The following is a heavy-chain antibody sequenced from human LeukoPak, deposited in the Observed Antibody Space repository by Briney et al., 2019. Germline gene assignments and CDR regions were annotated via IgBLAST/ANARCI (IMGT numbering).Heavy chain of an antibody. V-gene: IGHV1-2*02. Sequence: ASVTVSFKASGYTFTGYYMHWVRQAPGQGLGWMGWINPNSGGTNYAQKFQGRVTMTRDTSISTAYMELSRLRSDDTAVYYCQTNNYGGNNYWGQGTLVTVSS. J-gene: IGHJ4*02. D-gene: IGHD4-23*01. CDR2: INPNSGGT. CDR1: GYTFTGYY. CDR3: QTNNYGGNNY.